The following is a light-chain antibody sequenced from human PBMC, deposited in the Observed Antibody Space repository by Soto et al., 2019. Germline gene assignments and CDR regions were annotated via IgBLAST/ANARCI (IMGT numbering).Light chain of an antibody. CDR1: QSVSSSS. V-gene: IGKV3-20*01. CDR3: QQYGGSPFT. Sequence: EIVLTQSPGPLSFSPGESATLSCTSSQSVSSSSLAWYQQKRGQAPRLIIHDASSRATGIPDRFSGSGSGTDCTLTISSLEPEDVAVYYCQQYGGSPFTLGPGTKVDIK. J-gene: IGKJ3*01. CDR2: DAS.